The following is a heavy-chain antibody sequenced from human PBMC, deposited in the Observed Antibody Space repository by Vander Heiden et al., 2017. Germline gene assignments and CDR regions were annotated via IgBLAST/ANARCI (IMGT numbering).Heavy chain of an antibody. V-gene: IGHV3-23*01. Sequence: EVQLLESGGGLVQPGGSLRLSCAASGFTFSNYAMNGVRQAPGKGLEWVSAISGNGGSTYYADSLKGRFTISRDNSKNTLYLQLDSLRADDTAIYYCARDGVYSGSLNWFDPWGQGTLVTVSS. D-gene: IGHD1-26*01. CDR1: GFTFSNYA. CDR3: ARDGVYSGSLNWFDP. CDR2: ISGNGGST. J-gene: IGHJ5*02.